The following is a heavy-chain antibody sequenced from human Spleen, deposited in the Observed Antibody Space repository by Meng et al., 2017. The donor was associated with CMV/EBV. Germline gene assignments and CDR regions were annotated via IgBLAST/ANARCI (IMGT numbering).Heavy chain of an antibody. CDR1: GGSFNSFY. CDR2: INHSGFT. Sequence: SETLSLTCAVYGGSFNSFYWSWIRQPPGQSLEWIGEINHSGFTNYDPSLKSRVTISVDTSKNQFSLNLSSVTAADTAVYYCARGPPKKWFDPWGQGTLVTVSS. J-gene: IGHJ5*02. CDR3: ARGPPKKWFDP. V-gene: IGHV4-34*01.